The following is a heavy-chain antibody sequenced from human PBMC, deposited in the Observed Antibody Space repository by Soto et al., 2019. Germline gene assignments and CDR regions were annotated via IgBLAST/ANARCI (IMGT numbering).Heavy chain of an antibody. J-gene: IGHJ3*02. D-gene: IGHD6-6*01. CDR1: GYTFTSYY. Sequence: ASVKVSCKASGYTFTSYYMHLVRQAPGQGLEWMGIINPSGGSTSYAQKFQGRVTMTRDTSTSTVYMELSSLRSEDTAVYYCARARYSSSSEHAFDIWGQGTMVTVSS. CDR3: ARARYSSSSEHAFDI. V-gene: IGHV1-46*01. CDR2: INPSGGST.